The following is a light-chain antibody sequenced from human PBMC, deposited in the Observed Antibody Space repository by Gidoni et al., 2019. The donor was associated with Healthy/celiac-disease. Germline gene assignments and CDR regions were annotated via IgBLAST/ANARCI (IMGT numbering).Light chain of an antibody. J-gene: IGLJ2*01. CDR2: GNS. CDR3: QSYDSSLSGSGV. Sequence: QSVLTQPPSVSGAPGQRVPISCTGSSSNIGAGYDVHWYQQLPGTAPKLLIYGNSNRPSGVSDRFSGSKSGTSASLAITGLQAEDEADYYCQSYDSSLSGSGVFGGGTKLTVL. CDR1: SSNIGAGYD. V-gene: IGLV1-40*01.